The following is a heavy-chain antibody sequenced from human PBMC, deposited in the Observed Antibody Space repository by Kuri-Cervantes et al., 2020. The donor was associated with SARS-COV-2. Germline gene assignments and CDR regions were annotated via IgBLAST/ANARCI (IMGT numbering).Heavy chain of an antibody. CDR3: RAGSSTSPFDY. D-gene: IGHD6-6*01. CDR1: GFTFSSYS. J-gene: IGHJ4*02. V-gene: IGHV3-48*01. CDR2: ISSSSSTI. Sequence: GESLKISCAASGFTFSSYSMNWVRQALGKGLEWVSYISSSSSTIYYADSVKGRFTISRDNSKNTLYVEMNSLRAEDTAVYYCRAGSSTSPFDYWGQGTLVTVSS.